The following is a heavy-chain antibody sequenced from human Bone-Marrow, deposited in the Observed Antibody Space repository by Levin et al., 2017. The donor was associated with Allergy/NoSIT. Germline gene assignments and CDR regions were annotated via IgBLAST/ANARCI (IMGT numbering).Heavy chain of an antibody. CDR1: GPTVSGHQ. V-gene: IGHV1-8*02. CDR3: ATHGPRGGREYLDY. J-gene: IGHJ4*02. Sequence: GESLKISCMASGPTVSGHQIYWLRQAAGQGLEWLGWMDPNLGYSYGAQKFLGRITMARDPSIGAPYMELRSLTSEDTAVYYCATHGPRGGREYLDYWGQGTLVTVSS. CDR2: MDPNLGYS. D-gene: IGHD3-10*01.